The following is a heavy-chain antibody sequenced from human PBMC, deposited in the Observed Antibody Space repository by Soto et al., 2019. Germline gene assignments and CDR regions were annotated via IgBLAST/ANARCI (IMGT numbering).Heavy chain of an antibody. CDR1: GYSFTSYW. D-gene: IGHD6-13*01. J-gene: IGHJ6*02. Sequence: PGESLKISCKGSGYSFTSYWIGWVRQMPGKGLEWMGIIYPGDSDTRYSPSFQGQVTISADKSISTAYLQWSSPKASDTAMYYCARRMKRVDSSSWYYYGMDVWGQGTTVTVSS. V-gene: IGHV5-51*01. CDR2: IYPGDSDT. CDR3: ARRMKRVDSSSWYYYGMDV.